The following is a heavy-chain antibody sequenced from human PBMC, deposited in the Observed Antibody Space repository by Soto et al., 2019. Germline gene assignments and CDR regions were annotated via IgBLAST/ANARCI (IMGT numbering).Heavy chain of an antibody. Sequence: GGSLRLSCTPSGFTFGYYSMSWFRQAPGKGLEWVGVIKHKVYGGAAEHAASVKGRFTISRDDSKSIAYLQMNSLKTEDTAVYYCTRVGNGYDSPFYWGQGTLVTVSS. CDR1: GFTFGYYS. V-gene: IGHV3-49*03. CDR3: TRVGNGYDSPFY. J-gene: IGHJ4*02. CDR2: IKHKVYGGAA. D-gene: IGHD5-12*01.